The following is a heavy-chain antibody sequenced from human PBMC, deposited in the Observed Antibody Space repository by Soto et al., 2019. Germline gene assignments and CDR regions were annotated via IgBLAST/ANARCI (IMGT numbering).Heavy chain of an antibody. CDR2: TSTSSTTK. J-gene: IGHJ4*02. D-gene: IGHD3-10*01. CDR3: AGSYSSGNWYFDY. V-gene: IGHV3-48*02. Sequence: PGGSLRLSCAASGFSFSAYSMNWVRQAPGKGLEWIAYTSTSSTTKYYADSVRGRFSIFRDNPNDLLYLDMDKLRDEDPGIYYCAGSYSSGNWYFDYWGLGTPVTAPQ. CDR1: GFSFSAYS.